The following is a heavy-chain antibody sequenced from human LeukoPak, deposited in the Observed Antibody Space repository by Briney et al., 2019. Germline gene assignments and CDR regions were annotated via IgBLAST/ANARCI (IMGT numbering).Heavy chain of an antibody. D-gene: IGHD3-10*01. V-gene: IGHV3-9*01. Sequence: GGSLRLSCAASGFTFDDYAMHWVRQAPGKGLEWVSGISWNSGSIGYADSVKGRFTISRDNAKNSLYLQMNSLRAEDTALYYCAKDGVDYYGSGSYYTYWGQGTLVTVSS. CDR3: AKDGVDYYGSGSYYTY. J-gene: IGHJ4*02. CDR2: ISWNSGSI. CDR1: GFTFDDYA.